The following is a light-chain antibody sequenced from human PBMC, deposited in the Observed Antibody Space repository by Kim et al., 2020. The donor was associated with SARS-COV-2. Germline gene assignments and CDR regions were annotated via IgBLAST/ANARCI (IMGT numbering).Light chain of an antibody. CDR2: DVS. V-gene: IGLV2-14*03. Sequence: QSVLTQPASMSGSPGQTIIIPCTGTYSDVGRYNFVSWYQQHPGEGPKLIIFDVSNRPSGVSNRFSGSKSGDTASLTISGLQAEDEADYYCSSYTRSNTWVFGGGTQLTVL. J-gene: IGLJ3*02. CDR3: SSYTRSNTWV. CDR1: YSDVGRYNF.